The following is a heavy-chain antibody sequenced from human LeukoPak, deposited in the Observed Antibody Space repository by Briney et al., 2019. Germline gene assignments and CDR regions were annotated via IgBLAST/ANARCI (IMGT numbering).Heavy chain of an antibody. Sequence: ASVRVSCKASGYTFTSYYMHWVRQAPGQGLEWMGIINPSGGSTSYAQKFQGRVTMTRDTSTSTVYMELSSLRSEDTAVYYCAREGGSFPFDYWGQGTLVTVSS. V-gene: IGHV1-46*01. D-gene: IGHD1-26*01. CDR3: AREGGSFPFDY. CDR2: INPSGGST. CDR1: GYTFTSYY. J-gene: IGHJ4*02.